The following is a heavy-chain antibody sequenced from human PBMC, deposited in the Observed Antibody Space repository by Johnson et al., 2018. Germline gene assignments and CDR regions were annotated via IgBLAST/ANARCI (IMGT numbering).Heavy chain of an antibody. CDR1: GFNISAYS. CDR3: AKDFPGYYGMDV. V-gene: IGHV3-21*01. J-gene: IGHJ6*02. Sequence: EVQLLESGGGLVKPGGSLRLSCAASGFNISAYSMNWVRQTPGKGLEWVASISSTATYLYYADLVKGLFTISRDNSNATLYLQMNSLRPEDTAVYYCAKDFPGYYGMDVWGQGITVTVSS. CDR2: ISSTATYL.